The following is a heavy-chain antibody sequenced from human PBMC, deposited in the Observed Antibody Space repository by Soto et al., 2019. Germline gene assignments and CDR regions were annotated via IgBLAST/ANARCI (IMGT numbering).Heavy chain of an antibody. Sequence: QVQVVQSGAEVKKPGASVKVSCKASGYTFTSNGISWVRQAPGQGLEWMGWISTYNGNTYFAQKFQGRVTMTTDTPTSTVYMELRNLRSDDTAVYYCARSDREGWMGLMDVWGQGTTVTVSS. CDR3: ARSDREGWMGLMDV. J-gene: IGHJ6*02. CDR1: GYTFTSNG. D-gene: IGHD2-2*03. CDR2: ISTYNGNT. V-gene: IGHV1-18*01.